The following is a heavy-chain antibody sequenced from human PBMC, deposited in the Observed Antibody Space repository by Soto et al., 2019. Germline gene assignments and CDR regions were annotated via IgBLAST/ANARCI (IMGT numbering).Heavy chain of an antibody. CDR3: ARDREDYDFWSGYFYYYYYGMDV. V-gene: IGHV1-18*01. CDR2: ISAYNGNT. J-gene: IGHJ6*02. D-gene: IGHD3-3*01. Sequence: ASVKVSCKASGYTFTSYGISWVRQAPGQGLEWMGWISAYNGNTNYAQKLQGRVTMTTDTSTSTAYMELRSLRSDDTAVYYCARDREDYDFWSGYFYYYYYGMDVWRQGTTVTVSS. CDR1: GYTFTSYG.